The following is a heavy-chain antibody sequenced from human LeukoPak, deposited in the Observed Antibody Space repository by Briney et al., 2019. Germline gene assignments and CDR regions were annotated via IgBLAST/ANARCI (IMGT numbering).Heavy chain of an antibody. CDR3: ARGRDYDSSGYYFDAFDI. CDR2: IYYSGST. V-gene: IGHV4-59*11. CDR1: GGSISSHY. J-gene: IGHJ3*02. Sequence: SETLSLTCTVSGGSISSHYWSWIRQPPGKGLEWIGYIYYSGSTNYNPSLKSRVTISVDTSKNQFSLKLSSVTAADTAVYYCARGRDYDSSGYYFDAFDIWGQGTMVTVSS. D-gene: IGHD3-22*01.